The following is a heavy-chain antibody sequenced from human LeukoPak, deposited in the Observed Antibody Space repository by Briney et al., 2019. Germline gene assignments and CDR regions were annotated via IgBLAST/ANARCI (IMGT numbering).Heavy chain of an antibody. D-gene: IGHD6-19*01. Sequence: GGSLRLSCAASGFTFSNVWMNWVRQAPGMGLEWAGRIRSKTHGETIDYAAPVRGRFTISRDDSKNTLYLQLNSLKTEDTAVYYCATEVIIAVTGNDYWGQGSLVTVSS. V-gene: IGHV3-15*07. CDR3: ATEVIIAVTGNDY. J-gene: IGHJ4*02. CDR2: IRSKTHGETI. CDR1: GFTFSNVW.